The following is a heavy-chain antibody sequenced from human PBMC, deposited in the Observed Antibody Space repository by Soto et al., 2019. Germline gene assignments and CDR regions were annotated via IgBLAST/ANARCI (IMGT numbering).Heavy chain of an antibody. D-gene: IGHD3-22*01. CDR3: ANGDSSGFEYFQS. J-gene: IGHJ1*01. Sequence: QVQLVESGGGVFQPGMTLRLSCTASGFTFSSHGMHWGRQAPGKGLEWVAVVSFDGTNKNYADSVRGRFTISRDNSKNTLYLQMSSLRAEDTAGYYCANGDSSGFEYFQSWGQGTLVIVSS. CDR1: GFTFSSHG. V-gene: IGHV3-30*18. CDR2: VSFDGTNK.